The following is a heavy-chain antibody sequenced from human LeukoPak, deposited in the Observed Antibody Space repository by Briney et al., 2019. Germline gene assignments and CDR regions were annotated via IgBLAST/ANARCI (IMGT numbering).Heavy chain of an antibody. J-gene: IGHJ4*02. V-gene: IGHV3-23*01. CDR1: GFTFSSYA. D-gene: IGHD1-20*01. Sequence: PGGSLRLSCAASGFTFSSYAMSWVRQAPGKGLEWVSAISGTGGDTYYADSVKGRFTISRDNAKNSLYLQMNSLRAEDTAVYYCARHNWNFTYWGQGTLVTVSS. CDR2: ISGTGGDT. CDR3: ARHNWNFTY.